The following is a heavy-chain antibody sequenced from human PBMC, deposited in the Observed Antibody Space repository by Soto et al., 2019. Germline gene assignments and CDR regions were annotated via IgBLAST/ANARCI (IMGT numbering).Heavy chain of an antibody. CDR2: INPSGGST. D-gene: IGHD4-17*01. J-gene: IGHJ3*02. CDR1: GYTFSSYY. V-gene: IGHV1-46*01. CDR3: ARVHTGTTLVTREKKDAFDI. Sequence: QVQLVRSGAEVKKPGASVKVSCKASGYTFSSYYMHWVRQAPGQGLEWMGIINPSGGSTSYAQKFQGRVTMTRDTSTSTVYMELSSLRSEDTAVYYCARVHTGTTLVTREKKDAFDIWRQGTMVTVSS.